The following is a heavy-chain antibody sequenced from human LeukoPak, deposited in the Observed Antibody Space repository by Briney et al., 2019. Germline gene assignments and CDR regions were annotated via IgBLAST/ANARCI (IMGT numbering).Heavy chain of an antibody. CDR1: GGTFSSYA. J-gene: IGHJ6*02. Sequence: SVTVSCTASGGTFSSYAISWVRQAPGQGLEWMGGIIPIFGTANYAQKFQGRVTITADESTSTAYMELSSLRSEDTAVYYCAINELLTPPYYYGMDVWGQGTTVTVSS. CDR3: AINELLTPPYYYGMDV. CDR2: IIPIFGTA. D-gene: IGHD3-10*01. V-gene: IGHV1-69*13.